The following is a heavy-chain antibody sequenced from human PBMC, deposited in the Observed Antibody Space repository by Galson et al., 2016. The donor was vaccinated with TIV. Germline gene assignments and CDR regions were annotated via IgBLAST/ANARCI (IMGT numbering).Heavy chain of an antibody. D-gene: IGHD3-10*01. CDR3: ATLAIRA. CDR1: GYTFTDYY. CDR2: IDPKDGET. J-gene: IGHJ5*02. Sequence: VKVSCKVSGYTFTDYYLHWVQQAPGKGPEWMGLIDPKDGETIYTEKFQDRVTITADTSTDTAYMELSSLTSDETAVYYCATLAIRAWGQGTLVTVSS. V-gene: IGHV1-69-2*01.